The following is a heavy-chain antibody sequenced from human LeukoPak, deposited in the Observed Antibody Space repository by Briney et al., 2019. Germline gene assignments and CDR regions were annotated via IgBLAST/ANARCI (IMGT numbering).Heavy chain of an antibody. CDR3: ARARITIFGVVTTNFDY. CDR2: INHSGST. V-gene: IGHV4-34*01. D-gene: IGHD3-3*01. J-gene: IGHJ4*02. Sequence: SETLSLTCAVYGGSFSGYYWGWIRQPPGKGLEWIGEINHSGSTNYNPSLKSRVTISVDTSKNQFSLKLSSVTAADTAVYYCARARITIFGVVTTNFDYWGQGTLVTVSS. CDR1: GGSFSGYY.